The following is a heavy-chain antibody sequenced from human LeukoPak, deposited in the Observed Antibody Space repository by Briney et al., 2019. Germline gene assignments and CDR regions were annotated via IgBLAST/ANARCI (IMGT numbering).Heavy chain of an antibody. CDR1: GFTFSNYI. CDR2: ISVSSSYI. Sequence: PGGSLRLSCAASGFTFSNYIINWVRQAPGTGLEWVSSISVSSSYINYADSVKGRFTISRDNAKNSLYLQMNSLRAEETADYYCARGGAMVRGVSPLDYWGQGTLVTVSS. V-gene: IGHV3-21*01. CDR3: ARGGAMVRGVSPLDY. J-gene: IGHJ4*02. D-gene: IGHD3-10*01.